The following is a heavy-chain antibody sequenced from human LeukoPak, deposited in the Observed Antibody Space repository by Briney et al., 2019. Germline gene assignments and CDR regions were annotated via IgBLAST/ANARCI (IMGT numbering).Heavy chain of an antibody. CDR3: ARDSFLVSRSYLFDY. CDR2: IYHSGST. D-gene: IGHD1-26*01. V-gene: IGHV4-38-2*02. Sequence: SETLSLTCTVSGYSISSGYYWGWIRQPPGKGLEWIGSIYHSGSTYYNPSLKSRVTISVDTSKNQFSLKLSSVTAADTAVYYCARDSFLVSRSYLFDYWGQGTLVTVSS. J-gene: IGHJ4*02. CDR1: GYSISSGYY.